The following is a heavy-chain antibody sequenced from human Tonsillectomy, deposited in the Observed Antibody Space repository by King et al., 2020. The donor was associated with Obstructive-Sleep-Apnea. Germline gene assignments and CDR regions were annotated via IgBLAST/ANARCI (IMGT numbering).Heavy chain of an antibody. CDR1: GFTFSSYD. CDR2: IGTAGDT. V-gene: IGHV3-13*01. D-gene: IGHD3-10*01. J-gene: IGHJ6*02. Sequence: VQLVESGGGLVQPGGSLRLSCAASGFTFSSYDMHWVRQATGKGLEWVSAIGTAGDTCYPGSVKGRFTISRENAKNSLYLQMNSLRAGDTAVYYCAREGDYYGSGSYYKGYYGMDVWGQGTTVTVSS. CDR3: AREGDYYGSGSYYKGYYGMDV.